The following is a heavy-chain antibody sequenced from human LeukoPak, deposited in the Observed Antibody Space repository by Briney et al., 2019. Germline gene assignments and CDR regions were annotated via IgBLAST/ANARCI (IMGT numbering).Heavy chain of an antibody. D-gene: IGHD3-3*01. CDR3: AKDRGHYDFWSGHYSNWFDP. CDR2: ISGSGGST. Sequence: GGSLRLSCAASGFTFSSYAMSWVRQAPGKGLEWVSAISGSGGSTYYADSVKGRFTISRDNSKNTLYLQMNSLRAEDTAVYYCAKDRGHYDFWSGHYSNWFDPWGQGTLVTVSS. J-gene: IGHJ5*02. V-gene: IGHV3-23*01. CDR1: GFTFSSYA.